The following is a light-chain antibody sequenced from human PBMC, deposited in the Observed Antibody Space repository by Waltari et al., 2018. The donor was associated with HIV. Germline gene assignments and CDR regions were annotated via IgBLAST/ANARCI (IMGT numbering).Light chain of an antibody. CDR3: SSYTNSDILL. Sequence: QSALTQPASVSGSPGQSITIPCTAAHTYIGLSNLVSWYRQPPDKAPHPVIYGVNTRPSGVSDRFSGSKSGNTASLTISSLQAEDEADYYCSSYTNSDILLFGGGTKLTVL. CDR1: HTYIGLSNL. J-gene: IGLJ2*01. CDR2: GVN. V-gene: IGLV2-14*01.